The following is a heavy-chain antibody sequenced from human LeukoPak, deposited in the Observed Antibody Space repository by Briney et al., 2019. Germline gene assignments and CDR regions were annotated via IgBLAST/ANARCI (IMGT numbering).Heavy chain of an antibody. J-gene: IGHJ4*02. Sequence: GGSLRLSCAASGFTVSSNYMSWVRQAPGKGLEWVSVIYSGGSTYYADSVKGRFTISRDNSKNTLYLRMNSLRAEDTAVYYCARHASYRAFDYWGQGTLVTVSS. CDR1: GFTVSSNY. CDR2: IYSGGST. V-gene: IGHV3-53*01. D-gene: IGHD1-26*01. CDR3: ARHASYRAFDY.